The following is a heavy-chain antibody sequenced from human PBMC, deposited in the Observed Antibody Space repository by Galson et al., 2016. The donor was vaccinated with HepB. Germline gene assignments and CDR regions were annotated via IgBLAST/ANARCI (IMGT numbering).Heavy chain of an antibody. CDR3: ANGYGSSDT. CDR2: ISGSGDST. V-gene: IGHV3-23*01. Sequence: SLRLSCAASGFTFGTHAMSWVRQAPGRGLEWVSGISGSGDSTFYADSVKGRFTVSRDNSKNALYLQMNSLRAEDAAIYFCANGYGSSDTWGQGILVTVSS. D-gene: IGHD3-16*01. J-gene: IGHJ5*02. CDR1: GFTFGTHA.